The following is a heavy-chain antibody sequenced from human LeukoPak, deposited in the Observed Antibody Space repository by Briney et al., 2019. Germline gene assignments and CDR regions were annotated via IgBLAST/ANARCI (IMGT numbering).Heavy chain of an antibody. V-gene: IGHV4-34*01. CDR3: ARGRGGYYYYYYMDV. CDR1: GGSFSVYY. CDR2: INHSGST. J-gene: IGHJ6*03. D-gene: IGHD3-10*01. Sequence: SETLSLTCAVYGGSFSVYYWSWIRRPPGKGLERIGEINHSGSTNYNPSLKSRVTISVDTSKNQFSLKLSSVTAADTAVYYCARGRGGYYYYYYMDVWGKGTTVTVSS.